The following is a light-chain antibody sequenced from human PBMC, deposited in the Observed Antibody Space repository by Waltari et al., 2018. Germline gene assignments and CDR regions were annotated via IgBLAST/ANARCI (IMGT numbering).Light chain of an antibody. CDR3: CSYAGSYTWV. V-gene: IGLV2-23*01. CDR1: SCDVGNYNL. Sequence: QSALTQPASVSGSPGQSLTISCTGTSCDVGNYNLVSWYQQYPGKAPKVMIYDDSRRPSGVSDRFSGSKSGNTASLTISGVQAEDEADYYCCSYAGSYTWVFGGGTKLTVL. J-gene: IGLJ3*02. CDR2: DDS.